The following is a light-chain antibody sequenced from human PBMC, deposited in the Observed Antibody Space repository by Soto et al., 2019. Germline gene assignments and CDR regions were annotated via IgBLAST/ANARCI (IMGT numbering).Light chain of an antibody. CDR2: KAS. CDR1: QSISAW. J-gene: IGKJ4*01. Sequence: DIQMTQSPSTLSASVGDRVTITCRASQSISAWLAWYQQKPGKAPNLLIYKASSLESGVPSRFSGSGSGTEFTLTVSSLQPDDFATYYCQQYDSYPLPFGGGTKLDIK. CDR3: QQYDSYPLP. V-gene: IGKV1-5*03.